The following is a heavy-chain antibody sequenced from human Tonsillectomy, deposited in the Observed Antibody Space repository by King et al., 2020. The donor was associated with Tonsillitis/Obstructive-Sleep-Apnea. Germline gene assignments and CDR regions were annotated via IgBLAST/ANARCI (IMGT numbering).Heavy chain of an antibody. CDR3: ARSLYYYGSGSYYTYYFDY. CDR2: IYYSGTT. V-gene: IGHV4-61*01. Sequence: QLQESGPGLVKPSETLSLTCTVSGGSVSSNSYYWNWIRQPPGKGLEWIGYIYYSGTTNYNPSLKSRVTISSETSKNQFSLKLSSVTAADTAVYYCARSLYYYGSGSYYTYYFDYWGQGTLVTVSS. CDR1: GGSVSSNSYY. J-gene: IGHJ4*02. D-gene: IGHD3-10*01.